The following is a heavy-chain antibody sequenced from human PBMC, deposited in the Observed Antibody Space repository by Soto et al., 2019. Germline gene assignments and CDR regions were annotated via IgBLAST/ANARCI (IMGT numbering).Heavy chain of an antibody. CDR1: GGSFDITSSY. V-gene: IGHV4-39*01. J-gene: IGHJ4*02. CDR3: ATIPIVGTKPYYFNS. Sequence: LQLQESGPGLVKPSETLSLTCTVSGGSFDITSSYWAWVRQPPGKGLEWIAYIYYSGSTYYNPSLQSRITISVDTSTNQLSLRLSSVTAADTAVYYCATIPIVGTKPYYFNSWGQGTLVTVSS. CDR2: IYYSGST. D-gene: IGHD1-1*01.